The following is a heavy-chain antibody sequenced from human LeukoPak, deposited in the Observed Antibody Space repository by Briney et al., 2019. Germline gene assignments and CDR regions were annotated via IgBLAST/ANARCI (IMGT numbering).Heavy chain of an antibody. J-gene: IGHJ6*03. Sequence: PGGSLRLSCAASGFTFSSYWMSWVRQAPGKGLEWVANIKKDGSEKYYVDSVKGRFTISRDNAKNSLYLQMNSLRAEDMAVYYCARESRAILWFGELFSGRGQYYMDVWGKGTTVTISS. CDR3: ARESRAILWFGELFSGRGQYYMDV. D-gene: IGHD3-10*01. CDR2: IKKDGSEK. V-gene: IGHV3-7*01. CDR1: GFTFSSYW.